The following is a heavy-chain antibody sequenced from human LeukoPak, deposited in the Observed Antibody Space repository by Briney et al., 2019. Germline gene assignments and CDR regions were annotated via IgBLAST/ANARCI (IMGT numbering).Heavy chain of an antibody. CDR2: IHYSGST. CDR3: ARLPYSHYSDSSGYFDH. CDR1: GGPISSSYC. J-gene: IGHJ4*02. Sequence: SETLSLTCTVSGGPISSSYCWGWLRQTPGKALEWIRIIHYSGSTYYNQSLRSRVTISVDTTRNQFSLKLRSVTAADTAVYYCARLPYSHYSDSSGYFDHWGQGTLFTVSS. D-gene: IGHD3-22*01. V-gene: IGHV4-39*01.